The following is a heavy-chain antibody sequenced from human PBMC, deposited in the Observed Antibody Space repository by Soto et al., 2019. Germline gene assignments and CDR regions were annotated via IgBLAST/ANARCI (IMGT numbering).Heavy chain of an antibody. D-gene: IGHD4-17*01. V-gene: IGHV4-34*01. CDR3: ARGRLRWPSRWLDP. CDR2: INHSGST. CDR1: GGSFSGYY. Sequence: SETLSLTCAVYGGSFSGYYWSWIRQPPGKGLEWIGEINHSGSTNYNPSLKSRVTISVDTSKNQFSLKLSSVIAADTAVYYCARGRLRWPSRWLDPWGQGTLVTVSS. J-gene: IGHJ5*02.